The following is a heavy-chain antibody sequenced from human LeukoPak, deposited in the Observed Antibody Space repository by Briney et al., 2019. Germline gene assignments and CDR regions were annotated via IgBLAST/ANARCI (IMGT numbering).Heavy chain of an antibody. Sequence: PGGSLRLSCAASGFTFSSYAMHWVRQAPGKGLEYVSAISSNGGSTYYANSVKGRFTISRDNSKNTLFLQMGSLRAEDMAVYYCARGGPIAARPIDYWGQGTLVTVSS. D-gene: IGHD6-6*01. V-gene: IGHV3-64*01. CDR2: ISSNGGST. J-gene: IGHJ4*02. CDR1: GFTFSSYA. CDR3: ARGGPIAARPIDY.